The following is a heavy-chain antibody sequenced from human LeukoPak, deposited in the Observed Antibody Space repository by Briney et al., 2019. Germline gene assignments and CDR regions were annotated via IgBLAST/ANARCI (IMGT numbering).Heavy chain of an antibody. J-gene: IGHJ4*02. CDR3: ARPRGNVEMARIPFDY. V-gene: IGHV3-21*01. Sequence: PGGSLRLSCAASGFTFSSYSMNWVRQAPGKGLEWVSSISSSSSYIYYADSVKGRFTISRDNAKNSVDLQMNSLRAEDTAVYYCARPRGNVEMARIPFDYWGQGTLVTVSS. D-gene: IGHD5-24*01. CDR1: GFTFSSYS. CDR2: ISSSSSYI.